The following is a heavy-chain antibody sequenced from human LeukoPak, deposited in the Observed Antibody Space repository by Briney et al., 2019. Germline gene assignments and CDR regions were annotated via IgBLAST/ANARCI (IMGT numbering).Heavy chain of an antibody. J-gene: IGHJ4*02. V-gene: IGHV3-48*01. CDR1: GFTFSSYS. CDR3: ARGAARRFMITFGGVDY. D-gene: IGHD3-16*01. Sequence: QPGGSLRLSCAASGFTFSSYSMNWVRQAPGKGLEWVSYISSSSSTIYYADSVTGRFTISRDNAKNSLYLQMNSLRAEDTAVYYCARGAARRFMITFGGVDYWGQGTLVTVSS. CDR2: ISSSSSTI.